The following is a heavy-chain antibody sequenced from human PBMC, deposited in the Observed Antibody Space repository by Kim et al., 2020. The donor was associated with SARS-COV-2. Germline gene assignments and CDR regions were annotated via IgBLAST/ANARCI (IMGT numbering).Heavy chain of an antibody. CDR1: SYSISSDY. CDR3: ARSEGRGSWHQFDY. CDR2: IYYSGTT. D-gene: IGHD6-13*01. V-gene: IGHV4-59*01. Sequence: SETLSLTCTVSSYSISSDYCSWIRQLPGKGLEWIGYIYYSGTTNYNPSLNSRVTISWDTSKNQFSLELTSVTDADTAVYYCARSEGRGSWHQFDYWGQG. J-gene: IGHJ4*02.